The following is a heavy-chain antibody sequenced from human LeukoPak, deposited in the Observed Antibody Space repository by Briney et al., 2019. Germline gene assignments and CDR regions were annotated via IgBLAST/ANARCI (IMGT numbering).Heavy chain of an antibody. Sequence: GGSLRLSCAGSGFTFSSYNMNWVRQAPGKGLEWVSYISSSSNTIYYADSVKGRFTISRDSAKNSLYLQMNSLRAEDTAVYYCARDTRRNAFDVWGKGTMVTVS. V-gene: IGHV3-48*01. CDR2: ISSSSNTI. D-gene: IGHD1-26*01. J-gene: IGHJ3*01. CDR1: GFTFSSYN. CDR3: ARDTRRNAFDV.